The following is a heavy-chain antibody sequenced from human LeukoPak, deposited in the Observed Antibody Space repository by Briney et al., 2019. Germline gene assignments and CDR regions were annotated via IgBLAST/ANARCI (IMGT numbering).Heavy chain of an antibody. CDR3: AKGWGIPIFGVVTN. CDR1: GFTVSSNE. V-gene: IGHV3-38-3*01. CDR2: ISGGST. J-gene: IGHJ4*02. Sequence: GGSLRLSCAASGFTVSSNEMSWVRQAPGKGLEWVSSISGGSTYYADSRKGRFTISRDNSKNTLHLQMNSLRAEDTAVYYCAKGWGIPIFGVVTNWGQGTLVTVSS. D-gene: IGHD3-3*01.